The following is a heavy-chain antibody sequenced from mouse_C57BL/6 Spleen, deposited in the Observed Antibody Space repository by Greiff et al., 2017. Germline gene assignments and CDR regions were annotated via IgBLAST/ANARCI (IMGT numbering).Heavy chain of an antibody. D-gene: IGHD2-2*01. Sequence: QVQLKESGAELARPGASVKLSCKASGYTFTSYGISWVKQRTGQGLEWIGEIYTRSGNTYYNEKVKGKATLTADKSSSTAYMELRSLTSEDSAVYFCARESPYGYDERGFDYWGQGTTLTVSS. CDR3: ARESPYGYDERGFDY. CDR2: IYTRSGNT. CDR1: GYTFTSYG. V-gene: IGHV1-81*01. J-gene: IGHJ2*01.